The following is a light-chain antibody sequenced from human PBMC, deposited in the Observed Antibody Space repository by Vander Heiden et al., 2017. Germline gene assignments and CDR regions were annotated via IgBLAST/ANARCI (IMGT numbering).Light chain of an antibody. CDR1: QSISNW. CDR3: QHYNVYSLT. V-gene: IGKV1-5*01. CDR2: DAS. J-gene: IGKJ1*01. Sequence: DFELTQSPSTLSASVGERVTITCRASQSISNWLAWYQQKPGKVPKVLIYDASSLESGVPSRFSGSGSGTEFTLTISSLQADDFAIYYCQHYNVYSLTFGQGTKVEIK.